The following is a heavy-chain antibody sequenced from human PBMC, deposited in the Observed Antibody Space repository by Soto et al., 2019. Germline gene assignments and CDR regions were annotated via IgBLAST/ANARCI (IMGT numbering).Heavy chain of an antibody. V-gene: IGHV3-48*01. CDR1: GFTFSSYS. CDR2: ISSSSSLI. D-gene: IGHD1-26*01. Sequence: GGSLRLSCAASGFTFSSYSMNWVRQAPVNGLEFLSYISSSSSLIYYADSVKGRFTNARYKAKNSRYLQMNSLRVVYTAWYYWTKEGAFDYWGQGTLVTVP. J-gene: IGHJ4*02. CDR3: TKEGAFDY.